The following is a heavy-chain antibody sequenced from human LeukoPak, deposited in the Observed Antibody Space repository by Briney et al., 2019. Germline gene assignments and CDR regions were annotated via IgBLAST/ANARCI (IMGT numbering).Heavy chain of an antibody. J-gene: IGHJ4*02. CDR1: GYTFTGYY. CDR3: ARDRLEMATIPAY. Sequence: ASVKVSCKASGYTFTGYYMHWVRQAPGQGLEWMGWINPNSGGTNYAQKVQGRVTMTRDTSISTAYMELSRLRSDDTAVYYCARDRLEMATIPAYWGQGTLVTVSS. CDR2: INPNSGGT. D-gene: IGHD5-24*01. V-gene: IGHV1-2*02.